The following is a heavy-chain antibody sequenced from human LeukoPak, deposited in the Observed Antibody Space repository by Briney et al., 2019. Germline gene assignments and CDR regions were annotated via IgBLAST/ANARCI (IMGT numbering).Heavy chain of an antibody. V-gene: IGHV1-69*05. CDR2: ITPIFGTA. J-gene: IGHJ6*03. CDR1: GGTFSSYA. D-gene: IGHD6-13*01. Sequence: ASVKVSFKASGGTFSSYAISWVRQAPGQGLEWMGGITPIFGTANYAQKFQGRVTITTDESTSTAYMELSSLRSEDTAVYYCARGGQQQLAERVYYYYMDVWGKGTTVTVSS. CDR3: ARGGQQQLAERVYYYYMDV.